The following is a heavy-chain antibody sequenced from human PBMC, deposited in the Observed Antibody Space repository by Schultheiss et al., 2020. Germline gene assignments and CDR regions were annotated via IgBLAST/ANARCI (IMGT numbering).Heavy chain of an antibody. J-gene: IGHJ6*03. V-gene: IGHV2-5*02. Sequence: SGPTLVKPTQTLTLTCTFSGFSLSTSGVGVGWIRQPPGKALEWLALIYWDDDKRYSPSLKSRLTITKDTSKSQVVLTMTNMDPVDTATYYCARTYCSSTSCYDYYYYYYMDVWGKGTTVTVSS. CDR2: IYWDDDK. CDR1: GFSLSTSGVG. CDR3: ARTYCSSTSCYDYYYYYYMDV. D-gene: IGHD2-2*01.